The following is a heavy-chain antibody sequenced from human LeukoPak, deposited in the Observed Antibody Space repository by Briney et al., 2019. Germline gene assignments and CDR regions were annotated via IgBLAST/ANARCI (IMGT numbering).Heavy chain of an antibody. V-gene: IGHV4-39*07. CDR2: IYYSGST. J-gene: IGHJ4*02. Sequence: SETLSLTCTVSGGSISSSSYYWGWIRQPPGKGLEWIGSIYYSGSTYYNPSLKSRVTISVDTSKNQFSLKLSSVTAADTAVYYCARDWANYDRPQGGNDYWGQGTLVTVSS. CDR1: GGSISSSSYY. D-gene: IGHD3-22*01. CDR3: ARDWANYDRPQGGNDY.